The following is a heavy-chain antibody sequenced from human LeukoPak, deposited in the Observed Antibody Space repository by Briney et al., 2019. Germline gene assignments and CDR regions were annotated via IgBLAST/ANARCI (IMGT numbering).Heavy chain of an antibody. CDR1: GFTFSSYA. V-gene: IGHV3-30-3*01. Sequence: QTGGSLRLSCAASGFTFSSYAMHWVRQAPGKGLEWVAVISYDGSNKYYVDSVKGRFTISRDNSKNTLYLQMNSLRAEDTAVYYCARDLALQRYFDWLFHYGMDVWGQGTTVTVSS. CDR2: ISYDGSNK. J-gene: IGHJ6*02. CDR3: ARDLALQRYFDWLFHYGMDV. D-gene: IGHD3-9*01.